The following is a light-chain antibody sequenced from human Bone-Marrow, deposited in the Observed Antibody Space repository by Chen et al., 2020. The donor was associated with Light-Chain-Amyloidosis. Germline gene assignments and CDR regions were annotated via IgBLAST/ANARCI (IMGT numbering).Light chain of an antibody. CDR2: GSS. Sequence: EIVFQQSPGTLSLSPVEGANLSCRASQTISSNYLTWYQQKFGQAPRLLIYGSSSRATGIPDRFTGSGSGTDFTLTINRLEPEDFAMYYCQQYGTSPLTFGGGTKVEIK. CDR3: QQYGTSPLT. J-gene: IGKJ4*01. V-gene: IGKV3-20*01. CDR1: QTISSNY.